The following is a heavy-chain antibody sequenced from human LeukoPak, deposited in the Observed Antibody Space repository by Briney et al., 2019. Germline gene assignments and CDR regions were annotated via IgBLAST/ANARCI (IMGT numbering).Heavy chain of an antibody. CDR2: IDHSGST. V-gene: IGHV4-34*01. J-gene: IGHJ4*02. Sequence: SETLSLTCAVYVGSFSGYYWTWIRQAPGKGLEWIGEIDHSGSTKYSPSLKGRVTISVDTSKNQFSLKLTSVTAADTAVYYCARAGQSNWNYDYWGPGTLVTVSS. D-gene: IGHD1-7*01. CDR1: VGSFSGYY. CDR3: ARAGQSNWNYDY.